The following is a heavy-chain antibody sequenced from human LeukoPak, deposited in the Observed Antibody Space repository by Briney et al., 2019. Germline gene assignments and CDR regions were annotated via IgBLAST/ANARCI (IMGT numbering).Heavy chain of an antibody. D-gene: IGHD2-2*01. CDR1: GYTFTGYF. CDR3: ADFSSRHR. Sequence: ASVKVSCKASGYTFTGYFLHWVRQAPGQGLEWMGWINPDSGGTNYAQEFQGRVTLTRDTSISTAYMELNRLRSDDTAVYYCADFSSRHRWGQGTLVTVSS. V-gene: IGHV1-2*02. CDR2: INPDSGGT. J-gene: IGHJ4*02.